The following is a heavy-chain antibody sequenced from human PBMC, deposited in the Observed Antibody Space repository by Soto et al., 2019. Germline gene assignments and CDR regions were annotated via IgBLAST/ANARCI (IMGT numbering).Heavy chain of an antibody. Sequence: GGSLRLSCAASGFTFSSYAMSWVRQAPGKGLEWVSAISGSGGSTYYAESVKGRFTISRDNSKNTLYLQMNSLRAEDTAVYYCAKDMTYSGYVIQSPDAFDIWGQGTMVTVSS. CDR2: ISGSGGST. CDR3: AKDMTYSGYVIQSPDAFDI. V-gene: IGHV3-23*01. CDR1: GFTFSSYA. J-gene: IGHJ3*02. D-gene: IGHD5-12*01.